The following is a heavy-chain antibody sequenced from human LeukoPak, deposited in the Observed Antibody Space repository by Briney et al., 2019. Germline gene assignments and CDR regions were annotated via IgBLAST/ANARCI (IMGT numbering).Heavy chain of an antibody. V-gene: IGHV3-30*02. CDR3: AKDGRKFMFDY. CDR1: GFTFKRYN. Sequence: PGGSLRLSCAASGFTFKRYNMHWVRQAPGKGLEWVTFLEDDEDSESYADSVKGRFTISRDNSKSTLYLQMNSLRTEDTAVHYCAKDGRKFMFDYWGQGILVTVSS. CDR2: LEDDEDSE. J-gene: IGHJ4*02.